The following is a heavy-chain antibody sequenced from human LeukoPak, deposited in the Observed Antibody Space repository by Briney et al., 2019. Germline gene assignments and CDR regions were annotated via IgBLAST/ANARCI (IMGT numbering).Heavy chain of an antibody. CDR1: GFTFSYYA. CDR2: ISYDGSNE. D-gene: IGHD3-10*01. J-gene: IGHJ4*02. V-gene: IGHV3-30-3*01. CDR3: ARPIDNGAGSYYFDY. Sequence: GRSLRLSCAASGFTFSYYAMHWVRQAPGKGLEWVAVISYDGSNEYYADSVKGRFTISRDNSKNTLSLEMNTLRPEDTAVYYCARPIDNGAGSYYFDYWGQGTLVTVYS.